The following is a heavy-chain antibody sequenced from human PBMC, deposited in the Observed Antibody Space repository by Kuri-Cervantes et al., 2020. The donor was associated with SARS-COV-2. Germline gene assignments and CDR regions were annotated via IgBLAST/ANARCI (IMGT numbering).Heavy chain of an antibody. V-gene: IGHV4-34*01. CDR2: INHSGST. D-gene: IGHD3-3*01. CDR3: ARDQDDFWSGYRLTFDY. J-gene: IGHJ4*02. Sequence: GSLRLSCAVYGGSFSGYYWSWIRQPPGKGLEWIGEINHSGSTNYNPSLKSRVTISVDTSKNQFSLKLSSVTAADTAVYYCARDQDDFWSGYRLTFDYWGQGTLVTVSS. CDR1: GGSFSGYY.